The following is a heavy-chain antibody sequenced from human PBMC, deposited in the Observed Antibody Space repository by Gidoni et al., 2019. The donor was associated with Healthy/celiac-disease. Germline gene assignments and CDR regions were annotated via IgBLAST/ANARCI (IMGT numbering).Heavy chain of an antibody. CDR2: INPNSGGT. CDR3: AREHYYDSSGYPNYYYGMDV. V-gene: IGHV1-2*04. J-gene: IGHJ6*02. D-gene: IGHD3-22*01. Sequence: QVQLVQSGAEVKKPGASVKVSCKASGSTFTGSYMHWVRQAPGQGLEWMGWINPNSGGTNYAQKFQGWVTMTRDTSISTAYMELSRLRSDDTAVYYCAREHYYDSSGYPNYYYGMDVWGQGTTVTVSS. CDR1: GSTFTGSY.